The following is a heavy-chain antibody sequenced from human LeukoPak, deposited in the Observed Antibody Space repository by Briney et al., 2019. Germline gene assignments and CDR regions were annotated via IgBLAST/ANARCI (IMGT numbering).Heavy chain of an antibody. Sequence: SETLSLTCTVAGGSISSNSYYWGWIRQPPGKGLEWIGSIYYSGSIYYNPSLKSRVIISVDTSKNQFSLNLSSVTAADTAVYYCTSSRGRLYGVDVWGQGTTVIVSS. V-gene: IGHV4-39*01. CDR3: TSSRGRLYGVDV. CDR1: GGSISSNSYY. CDR2: IYYSGSI. J-gene: IGHJ6*02. D-gene: IGHD2-15*01.